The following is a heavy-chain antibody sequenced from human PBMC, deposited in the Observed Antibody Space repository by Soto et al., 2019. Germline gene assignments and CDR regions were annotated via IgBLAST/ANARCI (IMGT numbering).Heavy chain of an antibody. CDR3: ARLNGYCISTNCHGYYGMDV. D-gene: IGHD2-2*01. CDR1: GGSVSSSSYS. Sequence: QLQLQESGPGLVKPSETLSLTCTVSGGSVSSSSYSWGWIRQPPGKGLEWIGTIYSSENTYYNPSPMSLVTISVDTSKNQFSLKLSSVTAADTAVYYCARLNGYCISTNCHGYYGMDVWGQGTTVTVSS. V-gene: IGHV4-39*01. J-gene: IGHJ6*02. CDR2: IYSSENT.